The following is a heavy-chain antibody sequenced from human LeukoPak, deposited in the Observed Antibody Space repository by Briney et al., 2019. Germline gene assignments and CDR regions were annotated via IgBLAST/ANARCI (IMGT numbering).Heavy chain of an antibody. D-gene: IGHD6-13*01. CDR1: GGTFSSYA. CDR3: ARDRAPPGIAAAGTNYYYYYGMDV. V-gene: IGHV1-69*04. CDR2: IIPILGIA. Sequence: SAKVSCKASGGTFSSYAISWVRQAPGQGLEWMGRIIPILGIANYAQKFQGRVTITADKSTSTAYMELSSLGSEDTAVYYCARDRAPPGIAAAGTNYYYYYGMDVWGQGTTVTVSS. J-gene: IGHJ6*02.